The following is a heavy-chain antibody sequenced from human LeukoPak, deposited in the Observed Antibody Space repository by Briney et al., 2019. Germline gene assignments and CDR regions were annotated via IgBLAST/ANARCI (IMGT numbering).Heavy chain of an antibody. J-gene: IGHJ4*02. Sequence: HPGGSLRLSCAASGFTFSSYGMHWVRQAPGKGLEWVANIKQDGSEKYYVDSVKGRFTISRDNAKNSLYLQMNSLRAGDTAVYYCARDFTDYDILTGYFDYWGQGTLVTVSS. CDR3: ARDFTDYDILTGYFDY. CDR2: IKQDGSEK. CDR1: GFTFSSYG. V-gene: IGHV3-7*01. D-gene: IGHD3-9*01.